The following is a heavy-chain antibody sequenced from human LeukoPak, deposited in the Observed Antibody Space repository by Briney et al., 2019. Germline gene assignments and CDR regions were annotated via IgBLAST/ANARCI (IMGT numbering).Heavy chain of an antibody. D-gene: IGHD6-13*01. Sequence: GGSLRLSCAASGFSFSTLSMNWVRQAPGKGLEWVSSISTSSSYIYYADSVKGRFTISRDNAKRSLYLQMNSLRGEDTAVYYCAKGLHSSSWNDAFDIWGQGTTVTVSS. J-gene: IGHJ3*02. CDR1: GFSFSTLS. CDR2: ISTSSSYI. V-gene: IGHV3-21*01. CDR3: AKGLHSSSWNDAFDI.